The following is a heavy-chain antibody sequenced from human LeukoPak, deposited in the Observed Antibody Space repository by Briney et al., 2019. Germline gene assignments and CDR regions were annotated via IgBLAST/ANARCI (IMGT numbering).Heavy chain of an antibody. D-gene: IGHD4-17*01. CDR3: ARGWGMTTVTYQDH. V-gene: IGHV3-53*05. CDR1: GFTVSSNY. CDR2: LYSGGNT. Sequence: GGSLRLSCVVSGFTVSSNYMSWVRQAPGKGLEWVSVLYSGGNTYHAASVKGRFTISRDNSKNTLYMQVNSLRAEDTAVYYCARGWGMTTVTYQDHWGQGTLVTVSS. J-gene: IGHJ4*02.